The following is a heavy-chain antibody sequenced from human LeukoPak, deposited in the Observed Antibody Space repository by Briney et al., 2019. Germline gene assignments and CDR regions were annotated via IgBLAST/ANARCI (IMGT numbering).Heavy chain of an antibody. Sequence: PGGSLRLSCAASGFTFSSCAMNWVRQPPGKGLEWVATMYADGSTFYADSVKGRFTVSRDSSKNSLYLQMTSLRVEDTAVYYCAREVERALDYWGQGTLVTVSS. V-gene: IGHV3-53*01. CDR1: GFTFSSCA. CDR3: AREVERALDY. CDR2: MYADGST. J-gene: IGHJ4*02. D-gene: IGHD1-1*01.